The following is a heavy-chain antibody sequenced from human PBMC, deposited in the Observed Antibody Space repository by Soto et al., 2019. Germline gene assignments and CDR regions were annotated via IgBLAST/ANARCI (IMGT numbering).Heavy chain of an antibody. Sequence: VQLVESGGGLVQPGGSLRLSCATSGFTFSDYWIHWVRQAPGKGLVWVSRINGDGSRSDYADSVKGRFTTYRDNAENTVYLQMNSLSAEDTAVYFCARGIRGKYGMDVWGHGTTITVSS. D-gene: IGHD3-10*01. CDR3: ARGIRGKYGMDV. CDR1: GFTFSDYW. CDR2: INGDGSRS. J-gene: IGHJ6*01. V-gene: IGHV3-74*01.